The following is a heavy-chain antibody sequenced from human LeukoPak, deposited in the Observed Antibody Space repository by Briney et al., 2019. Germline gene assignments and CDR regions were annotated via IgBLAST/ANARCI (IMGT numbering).Heavy chain of an antibody. D-gene: IGHD3-9*01. J-gene: IGHJ3*02. Sequence: PGGSLRLSCTVSGFTVSSNSMSWVRQAPGKGLEWIGSIYYSGSTYYNPSLKSRVTISVDTSKNQFSLKLSSVTAADTAVYYCARRAYNRTPYDYDILTGYYDDAFDIWGQGTMVTVSS. CDR1: GFTVSSNS. V-gene: IGHV4-59*05. CDR3: ARRAYNRTPYDYDILTGYYDDAFDI. CDR2: IYYSGST.